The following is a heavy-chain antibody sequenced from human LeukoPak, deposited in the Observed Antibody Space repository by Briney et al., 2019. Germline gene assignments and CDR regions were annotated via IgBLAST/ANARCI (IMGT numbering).Heavy chain of an antibody. Sequence: GASVKVSCKASGYTFTGYYMHWVRQAPGQGLEWMGWINPNSGGTNYAQKFQGRVTMTRDTSISTAYMELSRLRSDDTAVYYCARSNPYSSSWLYYYYYGMDVWGQGTTVTVSS. CDR2: INPNSGGT. CDR3: ARSNPYSSSWLYYYYYGMDV. D-gene: IGHD6-13*01. V-gene: IGHV1-2*02. CDR1: GYTFTGYY. J-gene: IGHJ6*02.